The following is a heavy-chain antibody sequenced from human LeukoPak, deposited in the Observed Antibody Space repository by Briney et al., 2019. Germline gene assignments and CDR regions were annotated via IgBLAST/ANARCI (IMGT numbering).Heavy chain of an antibody. D-gene: IGHD2-2*01. CDR3: AREGSTSKTLDY. J-gene: IGHJ4*02. CDR1: GFTVSSNY. V-gene: IGHV3-66*01. Sequence: HPGRSLRLSCAASGFTVSSNYMSWVRQAPGKGLEWVSVIYSGGSTYYADSVKGRFTISRDNSKNTLYLQMNSLRAEDTAVYYCAREGSTSKTLDYWGQGTLVTVSS. CDR2: IYSGGST.